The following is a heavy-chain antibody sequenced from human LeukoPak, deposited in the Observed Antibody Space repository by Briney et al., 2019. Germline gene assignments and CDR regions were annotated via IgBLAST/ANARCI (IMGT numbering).Heavy chain of an antibody. V-gene: IGHV3-33*06. Sequence: TGRSLRLSCAASGFTFSSYGMQWVRQAPGKGLEWVAVIWYDGSNKYYADSVKGRFTISRDNSKNTLYLQMNSLRAEDTAVYYCAKDLQYYYDSSGAFDYWGQGTLVTVSS. CDR1: GFTFSSYG. CDR2: IWYDGSNK. CDR3: AKDLQYYYDSSGAFDY. J-gene: IGHJ4*02. D-gene: IGHD3-22*01.